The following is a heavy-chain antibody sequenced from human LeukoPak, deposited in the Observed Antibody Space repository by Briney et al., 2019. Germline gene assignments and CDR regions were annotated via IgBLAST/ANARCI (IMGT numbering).Heavy chain of an antibody. D-gene: IGHD1-1*01. V-gene: IGHV3-48*03. J-gene: IGHJ4*02. CDR2: ISSSGSTI. CDR1: GFTFRSYE. CDR3: ARGGVINWPFDY. Sequence: GGSLRLSCAASGFTFRSYEINWVRQAPGKGLEWVSYISSSGSTIYYADSVKGRFTISRDNVKNSLYLQMNSLRAEDTAVYYCARGGVINWPFDYWGQGTLVTVSS.